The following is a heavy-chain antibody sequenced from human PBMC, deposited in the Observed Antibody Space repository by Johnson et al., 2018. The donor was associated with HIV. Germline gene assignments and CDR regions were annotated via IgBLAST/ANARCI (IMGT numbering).Heavy chain of an antibody. J-gene: IGHJ3*02. CDR1: GFTFDDCA. CDR3: VKGRGDYGVGDAFDI. CDR2: ISWDGSVT. D-gene: IGHD4-17*01. V-gene: IGHV3-43D*03. Sequence: VQLVESGGVVVQPGGSLRLSCAASGFTFDDCAMHWVRQAPGKGLEWVSLISWDGSVTYYADSLKGRFAISRDNSKNSLYLQVNSLRAEDTALYYWVKGRGDYGVGDAFDIWGQGTMVTVSS.